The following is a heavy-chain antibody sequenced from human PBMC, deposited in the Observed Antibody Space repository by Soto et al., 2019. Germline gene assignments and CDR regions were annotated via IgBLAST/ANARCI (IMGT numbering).Heavy chain of an antibody. J-gene: IGHJ4*02. Sequence: GGSLRLSCAASGFTFSSYAMSWVRQAPGKGLEWVSAISGSGGSTYYADSVKGRLTTSRDNSKNTLYLQMNSLRAEDTAVYYCAGATTVTTRDYFDYWGQGTLVTVSS. CDR3: AGATTVTTRDYFDY. CDR1: GFTFSSYA. CDR2: ISGSGGST. V-gene: IGHV3-23*01. D-gene: IGHD4-17*01.